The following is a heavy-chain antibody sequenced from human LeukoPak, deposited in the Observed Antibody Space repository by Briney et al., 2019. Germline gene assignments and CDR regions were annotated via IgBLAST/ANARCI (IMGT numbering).Heavy chain of an antibody. V-gene: IGHV3-23*01. CDR3: ARRSPYYYMDV. CDR1: GVIFGDYA. J-gene: IGHJ6*03. CDR2: ITGAGGIT. D-gene: IGHD3-10*01. Sequence: GGSLRLSCAASGVIFGDYAMNWVRQAPGKGLEWVAGITGAGGITYYADSVKGRFTISRQNSKNTLSLQMNSLRAEDTALYYCARRSPYYYMDVWGKGTTVTVSS.